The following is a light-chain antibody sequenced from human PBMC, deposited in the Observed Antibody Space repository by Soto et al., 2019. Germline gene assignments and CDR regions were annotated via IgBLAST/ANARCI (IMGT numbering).Light chain of an antibody. CDR3: QQRSNWPPIT. CDR1: QSVSSSY. V-gene: IGKV3D-20*02. CDR2: GAS. Sequence: EIVLTQSPGTLSLSPGERATLSCRASQSVSSSYLAWYQQKPGQSPGLLIYGASSRATGIPARFSGSGSGREFTLTISSLQSEDFAVYYCQQRSNWPPITFGQGTRLEIK. J-gene: IGKJ5*01.